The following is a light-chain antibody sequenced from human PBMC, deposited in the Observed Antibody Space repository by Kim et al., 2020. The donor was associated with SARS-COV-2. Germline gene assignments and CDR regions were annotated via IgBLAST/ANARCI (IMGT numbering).Light chain of an antibody. V-gene: IGLV3-19*01. CDR2: GKN. Sequence: AFGQTVRITCQGYSLRSYYASWYQQKPGQAPVLVIYGKNNRPSGIPDRFSGSSSGNTASLTITGAQAEDEADYYCNSRDSSGNHVVFGGGTQLTVL. CDR3: NSRDSSGNHVV. CDR1: SLRSYY. J-gene: IGLJ2*01.